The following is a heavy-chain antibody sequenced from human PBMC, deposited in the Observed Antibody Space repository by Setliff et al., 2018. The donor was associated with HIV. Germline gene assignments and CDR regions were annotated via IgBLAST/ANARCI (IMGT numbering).Heavy chain of an antibody. Sequence: SETLSLTCTVSGGSINYHFWSWIRQPPGKGLEWIGYIYFTGTTNYNPSFKSRVTISVDTSKDQFSLKMGSVTASDTAVYYCARGPSASTFDPWGQGTLVTVSS. D-gene: IGHD2-15*01. V-gene: IGHV4-59*11. CDR3: ARGPSASTFDP. CDR2: IYFTGTT. CDR1: GGSINYHF. J-gene: IGHJ5*02.